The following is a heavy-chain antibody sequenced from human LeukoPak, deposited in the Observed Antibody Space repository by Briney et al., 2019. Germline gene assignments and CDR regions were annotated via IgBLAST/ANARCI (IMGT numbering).Heavy chain of an antibody. CDR1: GGSISSYY. J-gene: IGHJ6*02. CDR2: IYYSGST. Sequence: SETLSLTCTVSGGSISSYYWSWIRQPPGKGLEWIGYIYYSGSTNYNPSLKSRVTISVDTSKNQFSLKLSSVTAADTAVYYCARGTYYYDSSGYYYYYYGMDVWGQGTTVTVSS. V-gene: IGHV4-59*01. CDR3: ARGTYYYDSSGYYYYYYGMDV. D-gene: IGHD3-22*01.